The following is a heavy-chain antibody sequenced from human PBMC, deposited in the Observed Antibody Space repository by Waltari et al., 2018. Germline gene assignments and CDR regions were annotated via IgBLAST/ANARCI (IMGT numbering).Heavy chain of an antibody. CDR3: AKAALDYYGSGAYFDH. Sequence: EVQLLQSGGGLVQPGGSLRLSCAASGFTFSNYAMAWVRQTPGKGLGWVSGISSSGTYYADSVKGRLTLSRDNSKDTLDLQMNSLRADDTAVYYCAKAALDYYGSGAYFDHWGQGALVTVSS. J-gene: IGHJ4*02. V-gene: IGHV3-23*01. CDR1: GFTFSNYA. CDR2: ISSSGT. D-gene: IGHD3-10*01.